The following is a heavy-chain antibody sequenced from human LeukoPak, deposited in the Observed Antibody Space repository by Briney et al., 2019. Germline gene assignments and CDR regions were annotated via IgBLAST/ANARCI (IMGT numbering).Heavy chain of an antibody. CDR1: GGSISSYY. CDR2: IYYSGST. V-gene: IGHV4-59*01. Sequence: PSETLSLTCTVSGGSISSYYRSWIRQPPGKGLEWIGYIYYSGSTNYNPSLKSRVTISVDTSKNQFSLKLSSVTAADTAVYYCARGRSRRDGYNYYFDYWGQGTLVTVSS. CDR3: ARGRSRRDGYNYYFDY. D-gene: IGHD5-24*01. J-gene: IGHJ4*02.